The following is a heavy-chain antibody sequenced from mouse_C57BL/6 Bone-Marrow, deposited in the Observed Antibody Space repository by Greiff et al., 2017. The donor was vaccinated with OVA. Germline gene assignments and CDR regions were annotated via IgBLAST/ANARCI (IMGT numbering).Heavy chain of an antibody. Sequence: QVQLQQPGAELVKPGASVKLSCKASGYTFTSYWMHWVKQRPGRGLEWIGRIDPNSGGTKYNEKFKSKATLTVDKPSSTAYMQLSSLTSEDSAVYYCARATMITTFISYAVDYWGEGTSVTVSS. CDR3: ARATMITTFISYAVDY. D-gene: IGHD2-4*01. V-gene: IGHV1-72*01. CDR1: GYTFTSYW. J-gene: IGHJ4*01. CDR2: IDPNSGGT.